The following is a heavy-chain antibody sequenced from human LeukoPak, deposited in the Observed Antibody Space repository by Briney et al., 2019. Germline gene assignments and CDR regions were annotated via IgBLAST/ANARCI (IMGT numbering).Heavy chain of an antibody. J-gene: IGHJ4*02. Sequence: PGGSLRLSCAASGFTVSSNYMSWVRQAPGKGLEWVSVIYSGGSTYHADSVKGRFTISRDNSKNTLYLQMNSLRAEDTAVYYCARDQVIESVYSSHHYFDYWGQGTLVTVSS. CDR3: ARDQVIESVYSSHHYFDY. V-gene: IGHV3-53*01. D-gene: IGHD4-11*01. CDR2: IYSGGST. CDR1: GFTVSSNY.